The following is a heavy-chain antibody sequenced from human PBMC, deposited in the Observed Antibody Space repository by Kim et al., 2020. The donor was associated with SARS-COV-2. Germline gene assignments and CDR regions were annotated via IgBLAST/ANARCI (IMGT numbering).Heavy chain of an antibody. CDR2: ISGTGGST. CDR1: GFTFSSYA. D-gene: IGHD4-17*01. Sequence: GGSLRFSCAASGFTFSSYAMSWVRQAPGKRLEWVSGISGTGGSTYYADSVKGRFTISRDSSKNTLYLQMNSLRAEDTAVYYCAKAMTTLTTGNWFDPWGQGTLVTVSS. V-gene: IGHV3-23*01. J-gene: IGHJ5*02. CDR3: AKAMTTLTTGNWFDP.